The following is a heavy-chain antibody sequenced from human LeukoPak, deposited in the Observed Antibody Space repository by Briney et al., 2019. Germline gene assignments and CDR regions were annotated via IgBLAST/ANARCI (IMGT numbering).Heavy chain of an antibody. D-gene: IGHD3-10*01. Sequence: NPSETLSLTCTVSGGSISPYFWSWIRQPPGKGLEWIGYISYTGSTNYNPSLKSRVTLSVDTSENQFSLQLTSVTAADTAVYYCARDDYRGVTNFDPWGQGTLVTVSS. CDR3: ARDDYRGVTNFDP. J-gene: IGHJ5*02. CDR2: ISYTGST. CDR1: GGSISPYF. V-gene: IGHV4-59*01.